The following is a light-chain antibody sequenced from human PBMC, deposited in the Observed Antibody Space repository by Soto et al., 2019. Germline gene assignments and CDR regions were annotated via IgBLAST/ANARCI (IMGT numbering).Light chain of an antibody. V-gene: IGLV3-21*02. CDR2: DDN. CDR1: NSGTNG. J-gene: IGLJ2*01. CDR3: QVWDGATDRVL. Sequence: ELTQPPSVSVAPGQTARITCERDNSGTNGVRWYQRKPGQAPVLVVYDDNDRPPGIPERFSASNSGDTATLTISRVGAGDEADYFCQVWDGATDRVLFGGGTKVTVL.